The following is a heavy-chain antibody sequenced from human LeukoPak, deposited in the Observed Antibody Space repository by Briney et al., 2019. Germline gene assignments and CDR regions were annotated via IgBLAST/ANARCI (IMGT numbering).Heavy chain of an antibody. D-gene: IGHD3-22*01. J-gene: IGHJ4*02. CDR1: GGSISSYY. V-gene: IGHV4-59*01. CDR3: AREGDSSASDY. CDR2: IYYSGST. Sequence: SETLSLTCTVSGGSISSYYWSWLRQPPGKGLEWVGYIYYSGSTNYNPSLKSRVTISVDTSKNKFSLTLSSVTAADTAVYYCAREGDSSASDYWGQGTLVTVSS.